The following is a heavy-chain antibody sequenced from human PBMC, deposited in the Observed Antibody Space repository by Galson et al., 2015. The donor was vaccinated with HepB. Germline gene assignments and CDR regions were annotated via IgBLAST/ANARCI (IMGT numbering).Heavy chain of an antibody. CDR2: IYYSGST. V-gene: IGHV4-31*03. Sequence: TLSLTCTVSGGSISSGGYYWSWIRQHPGKGLEWIGYIYYSGSTYYNPSLKSRVTISVDTSKNQFSLKLSSVTAADTAVYYCARDLRDFWSFDYWGQGTLVTVSS. J-gene: IGHJ4*02. D-gene: IGHD3-3*01. CDR1: GGSISSGGYY. CDR3: ARDLRDFWSFDY.